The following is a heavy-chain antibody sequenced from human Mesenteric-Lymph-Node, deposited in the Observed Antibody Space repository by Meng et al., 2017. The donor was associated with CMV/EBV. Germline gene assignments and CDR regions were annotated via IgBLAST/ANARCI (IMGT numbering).Heavy chain of an antibody. CDR3: ATFTDFWSGYYRGWLDP. D-gene: IGHD3-3*01. CDR2: IIPVLRSS. V-gene: IGHV1-69*05. CDR1: GGTFYNYA. J-gene: IGHJ5*02. Sequence: SVKVSCKASGGTFYNYAISWVRQAPGQGLEWVGGIIPVLRSSNYAQKFQGRITLSTDDSSNTAYMDLSSLTSDDTAVYYCATFTDFWSGYYRGWLDPWGQGTLVTVSS.